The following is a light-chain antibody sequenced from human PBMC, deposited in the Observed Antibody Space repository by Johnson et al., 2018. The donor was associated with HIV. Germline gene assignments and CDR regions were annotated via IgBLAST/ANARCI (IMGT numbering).Light chain of an antibody. CDR3: GTWDSNLIAGV. CDR1: SPNIGKNH. CDR2: EDI. V-gene: IGLV1-51*02. J-gene: IGLJ1*01. Sequence: QSLLTQPPSVSAAPGQKVTISCSGSSPNIGKNHVSWYQQFPGTAPKLLVYEDIKRPPGIPDRFSGSKSGTSATLGITGLQPVDEADYYSGTWDSNLIAGVFGTGTKVTVL.